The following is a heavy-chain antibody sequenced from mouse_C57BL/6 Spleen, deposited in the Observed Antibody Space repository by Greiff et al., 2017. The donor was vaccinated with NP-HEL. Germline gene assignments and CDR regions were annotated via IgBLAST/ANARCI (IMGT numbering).Heavy chain of an antibody. CDR3: ARDGYYGDYFDY. CDR1: GYTFTSYW. D-gene: IGHD2-3*01. V-gene: IGHV1-55*01. CDR2: IYPGSGST. J-gene: IGHJ2*01. Sequence: VQLQQPGAELVKPGASVKMSCKASGYTFTSYWITWVKQRPGQGLEWIGDIYPGSGSTNCNEKFKSKATLTVDTSSSTAYMQLSSLTSEDSAVYYCARDGYYGDYFDYWGQGTTLTVSS.